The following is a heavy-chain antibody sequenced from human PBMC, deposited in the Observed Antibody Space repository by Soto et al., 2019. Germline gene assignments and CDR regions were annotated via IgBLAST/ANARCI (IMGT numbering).Heavy chain of an antibody. V-gene: IGHV3-74*01. CDR2: INPDGSTT. Sequence: PGGSLRLSCEASGFAFSKYWMHWVRQAPGKGLVWVSRINPDGSTTSYADSVKGRFTISRDNAKDTLYLQMNSLRAEDTAVYYCARVVVGGYWFESWGQGTLVTISS. J-gene: IGHJ5*01. CDR3: ARVVVGGYWFES. D-gene: IGHD2-21*01. CDR1: GFAFSKYW.